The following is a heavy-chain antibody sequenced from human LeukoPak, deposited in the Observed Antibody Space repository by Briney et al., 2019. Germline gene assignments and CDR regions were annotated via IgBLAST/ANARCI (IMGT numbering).Heavy chain of an antibody. CDR2: ISYDGSNK. V-gene: IGHV3-30-3*01. CDR1: GFTFSDYY. D-gene: IGHD3-22*01. Sequence: PGGSLRLSCAASGFTFSDYYMSWVRQAPGKGLEWVAVISYDGSNKYYADSVKGRFTISRDNSKNTLYLQMNSLRAEDTAVYYCARDSPLSSGYYSYWGQGTLVTVSS. CDR3: ARDSPLSSGYYSY. J-gene: IGHJ4*02.